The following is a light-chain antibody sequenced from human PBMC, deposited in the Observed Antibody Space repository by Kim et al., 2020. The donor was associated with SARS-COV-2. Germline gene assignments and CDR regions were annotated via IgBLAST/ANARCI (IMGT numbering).Light chain of an antibody. J-gene: IGKJ2*01. V-gene: IGKV3-11*01. Sequence: EIVLTQSPATLSLSPGERATLSCRASQSVSSYLAWYQQKPGQAPRLLIYDASNRATGIPARFSGSGSGTDFILTISSLEPEDYAVYYCQQRRNWYTFGQGTKLEI. CDR1: QSVSSY. CDR2: DAS. CDR3: QQRRNWYT.